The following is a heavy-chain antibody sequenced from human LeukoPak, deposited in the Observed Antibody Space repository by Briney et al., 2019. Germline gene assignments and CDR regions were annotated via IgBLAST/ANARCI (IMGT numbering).Heavy chain of an antibody. D-gene: IGHD6-19*01. CDR1: GGSISSYY. CDR3: ARERYSSGWYSYGMDI. Sequence: SETLSLTCTVSGGSISSYYWSWIRQPPGKGLEWIGYIYYSGSTNYNPSLKSRVAISVDTSKNQFSLKLSSVTAADTAVYYCARERYSSGWYSYGMDIWGQGTTVTVSS. V-gene: IGHV4-59*01. J-gene: IGHJ6*02. CDR2: IYYSGST.